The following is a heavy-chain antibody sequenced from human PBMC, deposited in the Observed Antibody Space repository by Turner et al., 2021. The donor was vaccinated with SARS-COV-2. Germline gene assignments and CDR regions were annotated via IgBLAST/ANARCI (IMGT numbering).Heavy chain of an antibody. CDR3: ATGYQLRVNWFDP. D-gene: IGHD2-2*01. J-gene: IGHJ5*02. CDR2: FDPEDGET. CDR1: GYTLTELS. V-gene: IGHV1-24*01. Sequence: QVQLVQSGAEVKNPGASVKVSSKISGYTLTELSMYWVRPAPGKGLEWMGGFDPEDGETIYAQNCQGRVTMTEDTSTDTAYMELSSLRSEDTAVYFCATGYQLRVNWFDPWGQGTLVTVSS.